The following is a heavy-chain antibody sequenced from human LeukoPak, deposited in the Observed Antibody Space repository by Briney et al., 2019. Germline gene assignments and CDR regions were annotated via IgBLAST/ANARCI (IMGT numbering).Heavy chain of an antibody. Sequence: GGSLRLSCAASGFTFSSYAMHWVRQAPGKGLEWVAVISYDGSNKYYADSVKGRFTISRDNSKNTLYLHMNSLIVEDTAVYYRTRGKIELWSSDAFHIWGQGTLVTVSS. D-gene: IGHD5-18*01. CDR1: GFTFSSYA. CDR3: TRGKIELWSSDAFHI. J-gene: IGHJ3*02. V-gene: IGHV3-30*04. CDR2: ISYDGSNK.